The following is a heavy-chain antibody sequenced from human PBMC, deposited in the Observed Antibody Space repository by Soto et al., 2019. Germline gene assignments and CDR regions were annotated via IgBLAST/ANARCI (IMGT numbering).Heavy chain of an antibody. J-gene: IGHJ4*02. CDR2: IYRTGST. Sequence: SETLSLTCAVSGGSFTSNNWWTWIRQPPGQGLEWIGEIYRTGSTNYNPSLKSRVTISLDESENQFSLKVTSLTAADTAVYYCASRDPGTSVDYWGQGTLVTVSS. D-gene: IGHD1-7*01. V-gene: IGHV4-4*02. CDR3: ASRDPGTSVDY. CDR1: GGSFTSNNW.